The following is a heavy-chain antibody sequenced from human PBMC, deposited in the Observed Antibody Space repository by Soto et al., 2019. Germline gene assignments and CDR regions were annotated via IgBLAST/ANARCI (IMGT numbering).Heavy chain of an antibody. J-gene: IGHJ4*02. CDR3: TTSFSN. D-gene: IGHD3-3*02. V-gene: IGHV3-72*01. CDR2: IRNIANSYTT. Sequence: GGSLRLSCAVSGFTFSDHYMDWVRQAPGKGLEWVGRIRNIANSYTTDYAASVKGRFTISRDDSKNTLYLQMNSLKTEDTAVYYCTTSFSNWGQGTLVTVSS. CDR1: GFTFSDHY.